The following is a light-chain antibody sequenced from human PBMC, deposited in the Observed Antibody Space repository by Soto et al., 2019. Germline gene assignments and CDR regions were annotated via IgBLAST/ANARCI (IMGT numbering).Light chain of an antibody. CDR3: QQYNNWTPGT. CDR1: QSVSSN. Sequence: EIVMTKSPATLSVSPGERATLSCRASQSVSSNLAWYQQKPGQAPRLLIYGASTRATGIPARFSGSGSGTEFTLTISSLQSEDFAVYYCQQYNNWTPGTYGQGTKV. J-gene: IGKJ1*01. CDR2: GAS. V-gene: IGKV3-15*01.